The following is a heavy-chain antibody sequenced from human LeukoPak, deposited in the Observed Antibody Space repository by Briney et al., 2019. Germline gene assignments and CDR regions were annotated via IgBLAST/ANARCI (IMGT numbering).Heavy chain of an antibody. CDR3: ASSITMIVVAH. J-gene: IGHJ4*02. Sequence: GGSLRLSCAASGFTFSSYWMSWVRQAPGKGLEWVANIKQDGSEKYYVDSVKGRFTISRDNAKNSLYLQMNSLRAEDTAVYYCASSITMIVVAHWGQGTLVTVSS. CDR1: GFTFSSYW. CDR2: IKQDGSEK. V-gene: IGHV3-7*03. D-gene: IGHD3-22*01.